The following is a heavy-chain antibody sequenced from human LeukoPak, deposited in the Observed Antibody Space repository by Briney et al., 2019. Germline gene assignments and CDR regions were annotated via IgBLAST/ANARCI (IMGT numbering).Heavy chain of an antibody. V-gene: IGHV3-23*01. J-gene: IGHJ4*02. CDR2: ISGSGGST. CDR1: GFTFSSYA. Sequence: GSLRLSCAASGFTFSSYAMSWVRQAPGKGLEWVSAISGSGGSTYYADSVKGRFTISRDNSKNTLYLQMNSLRAEDTAVYYCASAKNLLTYYFDYWGQGTLVTVSS. D-gene: IGHD1-14*01. CDR3: ASAKNLLTYYFDY.